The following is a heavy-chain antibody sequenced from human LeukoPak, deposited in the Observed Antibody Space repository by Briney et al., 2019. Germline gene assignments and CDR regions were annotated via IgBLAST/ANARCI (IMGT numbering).Heavy chain of an antibody. D-gene: IGHD3-22*01. V-gene: IGHV4-59*01. CDR2: IYYSGST. CDR3: ARELIHDSSGYYQFFDY. Sequence: SETLSLTCTVSGGSISSYYWSWIRQPPGKGLEWIGYIYYSGSTNYNPSLKSRVTISVDTSKNQFSLKLSSATAADTAVYYCARELIHDSSGYYQFFDYWGQGTLVTVSS. CDR1: GGSISSYY. J-gene: IGHJ4*02.